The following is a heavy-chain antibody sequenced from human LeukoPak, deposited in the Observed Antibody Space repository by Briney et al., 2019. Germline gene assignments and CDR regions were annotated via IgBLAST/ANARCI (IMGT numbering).Heavy chain of an antibody. J-gene: IGHJ4*02. Sequence: KPSETLSLTCAVYGGSFSGYYWSWIRQPPEKGLEWIGEINHSGSTNYNPSLKSRVTISVDTSKNQFSLKLSSVTAADTAVYYCARRLCGGDCYSTFSYWGQGTLVTVSS. CDR2: INHSGST. CDR3: ARRLCGGDCYSTFSY. D-gene: IGHD2-21*02. CDR1: GGSFSGYY. V-gene: IGHV4-34*01.